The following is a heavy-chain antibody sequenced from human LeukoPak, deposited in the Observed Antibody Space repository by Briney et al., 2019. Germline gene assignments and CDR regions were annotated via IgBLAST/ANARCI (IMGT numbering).Heavy chain of an antibody. V-gene: IGHV4-4*07. CDR2: IYTSGST. CDR3: ARDGHCSGGSCYSYYYYYYMDV. J-gene: IGHJ6*03. D-gene: IGHD2-15*01. CDR1: GGSISSYY. Sequence: PSETLSLTCTVSGGSISSYYWSWIRQPAGMGLEWIGRIYTSGSTNYNPSLKSRVTMSVDTSKNQFSLKLSSVTAADTAVYYCARDGHCSGGSCYSYYYYYYMDVWGKGTTVTVSS.